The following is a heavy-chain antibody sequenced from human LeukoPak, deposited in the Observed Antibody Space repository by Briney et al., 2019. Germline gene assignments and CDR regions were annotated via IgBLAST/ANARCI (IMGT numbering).Heavy chain of an antibody. J-gene: IGHJ4*02. Sequence: GGSLTLSCATSGFTVSRSAMNWVRQAPGSGLEWVSSTSSDSYYTSYGDSLKGRFTISRDNAKTSLFLQRNSLRSEETAVYYWARERGGGSLDYCGEGTLVTVSS. CDR3: ARERGGGSLDY. V-gene: IGHV3-21*01. CDR1: GFTVSRSA. D-gene: IGHD3-16*01. CDR2: TSSDSYYT.